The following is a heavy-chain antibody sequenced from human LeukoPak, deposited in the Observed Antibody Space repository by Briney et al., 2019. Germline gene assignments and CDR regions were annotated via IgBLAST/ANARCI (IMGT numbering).Heavy chain of an antibody. J-gene: IGHJ5*02. Sequence: GGSLRLSCAASGFTFSSYGMQWVRQAPGKGLEWVAFIRYDGSNKYYADSVKGRFTISRDNSKNTLYLQMNSLRAEDTAVYYCAKESSYDFWSGDPNWFDPWGQGTLVTVSS. D-gene: IGHD3-3*01. CDR1: GFTFSSYG. CDR2: IRYDGSNK. V-gene: IGHV3-30*02. CDR3: AKESSYDFWSGDPNWFDP.